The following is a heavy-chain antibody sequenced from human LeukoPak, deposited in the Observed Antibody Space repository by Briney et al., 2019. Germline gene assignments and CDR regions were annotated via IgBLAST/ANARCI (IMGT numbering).Heavy chain of an antibody. Sequence: SQTLSLTCAVSGGSISSGGYSWSWIRQPPGKGLEWIGSIYHSGSTYYNPSLKSRVTISVDTSKDQFSLKLSSVTAADTAVYYCARGYSYGYGEVGWFDPWGQGTLVTVSS. J-gene: IGHJ5*02. D-gene: IGHD5-18*01. CDR1: GGSISSGGYS. V-gene: IGHV4-30-2*03. CDR3: ARGYSYGYGEVGWFDP. CDR2: IYHSGST.